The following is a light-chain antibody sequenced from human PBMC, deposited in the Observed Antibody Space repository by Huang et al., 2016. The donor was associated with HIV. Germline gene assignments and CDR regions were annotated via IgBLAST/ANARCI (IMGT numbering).Light chain of an antibody. J-gene: IGKJ1*01. Sequence: DIVLTQSPATLSLSPGERATLSCRAGQSGGSYLAWYQQTPGQAPRLLFSDASHRATGIPARFSGSGSGKDFTLTISSLEPEDFAVYYCHQHSSWPGTFGQGTRVEIK. V-gene: IGKV3-11*01. CDR3: HQHSSWPGT. CDR1: QSGGSY. CDR2: DAS.